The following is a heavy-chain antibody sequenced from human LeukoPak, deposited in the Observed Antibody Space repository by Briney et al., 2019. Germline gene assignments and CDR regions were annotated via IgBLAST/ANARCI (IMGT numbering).Heavy chain of an antibody. V-gene: IGHV3-11*01. CDR3: AGGYEYGDYEPDY. D-gene: IGHD4-17*01. CDR2: ISDSGSTT. Sequence: GGSLRLSCAASGFIVSTNYMSWVRQAPGKGLEWVSYISDSGSTTYYADSVKGRFTISRDNAKNSLYLQMNSLRAEDTAVYYCAGGYEYGDYEPDYRGQGTLVTVSS. J-gene: IGHJ4*02. CDR1: GFIVSTNY.